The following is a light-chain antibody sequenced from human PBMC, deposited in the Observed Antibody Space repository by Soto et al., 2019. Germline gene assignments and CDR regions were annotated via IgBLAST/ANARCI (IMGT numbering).Light chain of an antibody. CDR3: SSYTSSSTLV. V-gene: IGLV2-14*01. CDR1: SSDIGAYNY. J-gene: IGLJ1*01. CDR2: EVS. Sequence: SALTQPASVSGSPGQSITISCTGTSSDIGAYNYVSWYQQHPGKAPKLMIYEVSNRPSGVSSRFSGSKSGNTASLTISGPQAEDEANYYCSSYTSSSTLVFGTGTKVTVL.